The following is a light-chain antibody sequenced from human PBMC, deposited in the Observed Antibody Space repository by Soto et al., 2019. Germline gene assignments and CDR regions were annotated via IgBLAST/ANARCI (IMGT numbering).Light chain of an antibody. CDR3: PVWDSSSDHVV. CDR1: NIGSKS. V-gene: IGLV3-21*04. CDR2: YDR. Sequence: SYELTQPPSVSVAPGKTARITCGGNNIGSKSVDWYQQKPGQAPVLVIYYDRHRPSGIPERFAGSNSGNTATLTISRVEAGDEADYYCPVWDSSSDHVVFGGGTKLTVL. J-gene: IGLJ2*01.